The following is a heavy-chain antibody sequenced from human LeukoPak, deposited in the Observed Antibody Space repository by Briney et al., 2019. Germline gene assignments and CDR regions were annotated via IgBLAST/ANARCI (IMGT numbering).Heavy chain of an antibody. CDR3: ASPTTVTTSAYRAFDI. J-gene: IGHJ3*02. Sequence: PSETLSLTCTVSGGSISSSSYYWGWIRQPPGKGLEWIGSIYYSGSTYYNPSLKSRVAISVDTSKNQFSLNLRSVTAADTAVYYCASPTTVTTSAYRAFDIWGQGTMVTVSA. CDR1: GGSISSSSYY. D-gene: IGHD4-17*01. CDR2: IYYSGST. V-gene: IGHV4-39*01.